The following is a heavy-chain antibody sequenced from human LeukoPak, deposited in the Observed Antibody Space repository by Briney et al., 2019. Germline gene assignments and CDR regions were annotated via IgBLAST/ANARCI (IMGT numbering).Heavy chain of an antibody. CDR1: GFTFSNYW. Sequence: GGSLRLSCVASGFTFSNYWMHWVRQPPGKGLVWVSRIYVDGRATNYADSVKGRFTISRDNAKNTVYLEMNSLSVEDTAAYYCVRGRQSVDPWGQGTLVTVTS. J-gene: IGHJ5*02. CDR3: VRGRQSVDP. V-gene: IGHV3-74*01. CDR2: IYVDGRAT.